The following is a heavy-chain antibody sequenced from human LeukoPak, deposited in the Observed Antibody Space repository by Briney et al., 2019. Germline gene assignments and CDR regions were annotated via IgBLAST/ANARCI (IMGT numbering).Heavy chain of an antibody. CDR3: AREVAAAGISYYYYGMDV. V-gene: IGHV1-18*01. D-gene: IGHD6-13*01. CDR1: GYTFTSYG. Sequence: ASVRVSCKASGYTFTSYGISWVRQAPGQGLEWMGWISAYNGNTNYAQKLQGRVTMTTDTSTSTAYMELRSLRSDDTAVYYCAREVAAAGISYYYYGMDVWGQGTTVTVSS. CDR2: ISAYNGNT. J-gene: IGHJ6*02.